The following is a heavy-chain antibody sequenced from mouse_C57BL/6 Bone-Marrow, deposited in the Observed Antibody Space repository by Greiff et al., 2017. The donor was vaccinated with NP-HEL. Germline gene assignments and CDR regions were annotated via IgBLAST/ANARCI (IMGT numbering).Heavy chain of an antibody. V-gene: IGHV1-9*01. CDR2: ILPGSGST. Sequence: QVQLQQSGAELMKPGASVKLSCKATGYTFTGYWIEWVKQRPGHGLEWIGEILPGSGSTNYNEKFKGKATFTADTSSNTAYVQLSSLTTEDSAIDYCAPLIYYDYWYFDVGGTGTTVTVSA. CDR3: APLIYYDYWYFDV. J-gene: IGHJ1*03. D-gene: IGHD2-4*01. CDR1: GYTFTGYW.